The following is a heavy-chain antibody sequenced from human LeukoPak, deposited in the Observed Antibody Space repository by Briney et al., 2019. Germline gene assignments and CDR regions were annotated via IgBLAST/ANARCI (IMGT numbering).Heavy chain of an antibody. Sequence: SGGSVGLSCAASGFTFSSSAMSWVRQAPGKGLEWVSGISGSGGSTYYADSVKGRFTISRDNSKNTLYLQMNSLRAEDTAVYYCAKGVSYYYDSSGYPGYWGQGTLVTVSS. CDR1: GFTFSSSA. D-gene: IGHD3-22*01. CDR3: AKGVSYYYDSSGYPGY. V-gene: IGHV3-23*01. CDR2: ISGSGGST. J-gene: IGHJ4*02.